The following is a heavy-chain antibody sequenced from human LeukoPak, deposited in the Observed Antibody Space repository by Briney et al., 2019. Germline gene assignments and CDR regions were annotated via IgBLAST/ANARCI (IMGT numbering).Heavy chain of an antibody. Sequence: PGGSLRLSCAASGFIFSSYGMHWVRQAPGKGLEWVTFIRDDGSNKYYADSVKGRFTISRDNSKNTLYLQMNSLRAEDTAVYYCAKEVYRSGWYGGRFYYWGQGTLVTVSS. CDR2: IRDDGSNK. J-gene: IGHJ4*02. CDR3: AKEVYRSGWYGGRFYY. V-gene: IGHV3-30*02. CDR1: GFIFSSYG. D-gene: IGHD6-19*01.